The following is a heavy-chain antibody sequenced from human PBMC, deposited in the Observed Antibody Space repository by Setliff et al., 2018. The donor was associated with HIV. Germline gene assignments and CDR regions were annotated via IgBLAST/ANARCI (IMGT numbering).Heavy chain of an antibody. D-gene: IGHD3-16*01. J-gene: IGHJ4*02. CDR2: SIPLFGTT. V-gene: IGHV1-69*05. Sequence: SVKVSCKASGDTFNNCAVTWVRQAPGQGLEWMGGSIPLFGTTNYAQKFQGRLTMTSDTSTSTVYMELSSLRSEDTAVYYCARAVASRNIRGEYSFDYWGQGTLVTVSS. CDR3: ARAVASRNIRGEYSFDY. CDR1: GDTFNNCA.